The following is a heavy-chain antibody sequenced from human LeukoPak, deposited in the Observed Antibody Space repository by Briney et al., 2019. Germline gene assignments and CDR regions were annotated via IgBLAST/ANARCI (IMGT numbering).Heavy chain of an antibody. CDR1: GFTVSSNY. D-gene: IGHD5-12*01. Sequence: GGSLRLSCAASGFTVSSNYMSWVRQAPGKGLEWVSVIYSCGSTYYADSVKGRFTISRDNSKNTLYLQMGSLRAEDMAVYYCARVGSAYEFDYWGQGTQVTVSS. CDR3: ARVGSAYEFDY. V-gene: IGHV3-66*03. J-gene: IGHJ4*01. CDR2: IYSCGST.